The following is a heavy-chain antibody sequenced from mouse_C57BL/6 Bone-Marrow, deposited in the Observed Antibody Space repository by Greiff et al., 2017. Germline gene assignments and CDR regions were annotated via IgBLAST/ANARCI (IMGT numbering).Heavy chain of an antibody. CDR2: IYPRSGNT. CDR1: GYTFTSYG. J-gene: IGHJ4*01. V-gene: IGHV1-81*01. CDR3: ARGGWMDY. D-gene: IGHD3-3*01. Sequence: VMLVESGAELARPGASVKLSCKASGYTFTSYGISWVKQRTGQGLEWIGEIYPRSGNTYYNEKFKGKATLTADKSSSTAYMGLRSLASEDSAVYFCARGGWMDYWGQGTSVTVSS.